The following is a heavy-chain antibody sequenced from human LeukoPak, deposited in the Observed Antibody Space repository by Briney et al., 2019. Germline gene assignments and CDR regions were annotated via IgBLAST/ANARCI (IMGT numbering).Heavy chain of an antibody. CDR1: GYTFTSYG. Sequence: GASVKVSCKASGYTFTSYGISWVRQAPGQGLEWMGWISAYNGNTNYAQKLQGRVTMTTDTSTSTAYMGLRSLRSDDTAVYYCARVGGSGWTKGYFDYWGQGTLVTVSS. J-gene: IGHJ4*02. V-gene: IGHV1-18*01. CDR2: ISAYNGNT. D-gene: IGHD6-19*01. CDR3: ARVGGSGWTKGYFDY.